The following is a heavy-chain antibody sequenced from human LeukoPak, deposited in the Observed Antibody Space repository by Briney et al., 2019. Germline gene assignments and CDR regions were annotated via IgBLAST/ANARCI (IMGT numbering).Heavy chain of an antibody. J-gene: IGHJ4*02. D-gene: IGHD1-14*01. V-gene: IGHV3-30*18. CDR3: AKNLEVGITALGY. Sequence: GGSLRLSCAASGFTFSSSAMSWVRQAPGKGLEWVAVISYDGSNKYYADSVEGRFTISRDNSKNTLYLQMNSLRAEDTAVYYCAKNLEVGITALGYWGQGTLVTVSS. CDR1: GFTFSSSA. CDR2: ISYDGSNK.